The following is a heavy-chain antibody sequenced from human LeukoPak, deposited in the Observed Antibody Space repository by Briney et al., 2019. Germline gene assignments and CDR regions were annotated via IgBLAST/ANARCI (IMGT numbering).Heavy chain of an antibody. CDR1: GGSISSYY. J-gene: IGHJ4*02. CDR2: IYSSGST. D-gene: IGHD1-14*01. Sequence: PSESLSLTCTVSGGSISSYYWSWIRHPPGRGLEWIGYIYSSGSTNYNPSRQSRVTGFLDTSKNQVSLRLSYVTAADTAVYYCARHGTISSESYFDYWGQGALVTVSS. V-gene: IGHV4-59*08. CDR3: ARHGTISSESYFDY.